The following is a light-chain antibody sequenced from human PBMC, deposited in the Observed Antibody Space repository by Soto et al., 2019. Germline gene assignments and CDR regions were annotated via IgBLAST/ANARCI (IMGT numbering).Light chain of an antibody. CDR3: MQGTHWPPA. CDR2: KVS. V-gene: IGKV2-30*02. CDR1: QSLVHSDGSTY. J-gene: IGKJ1*01. Sequence: DVLLTQSPVSLPVTPGQPASISCRSSQSLVHSDGSTYLNWFQQRPGQSPRRLIYKVSNRDSGVPDRFSGSGSGTDFILKISRVEAEDVGVYYGMQGTHWPPAFGQGTKVEVK.